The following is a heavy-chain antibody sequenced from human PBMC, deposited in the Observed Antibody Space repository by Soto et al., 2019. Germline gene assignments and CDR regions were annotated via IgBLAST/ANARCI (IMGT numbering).Heavy chain of an antibody. CDR3: ARDRAYYDILTGPGPRYYGMDV. CDR2: ISYDGSNK. V-gene: IGHV3-30-3*01. Sequence: SLRLSCAASGFTFSSYAMHWVRQAPGKGLEWVAVISYDGSNKYYADSVKGRFTISRDNSKNTLYLQMNSLRAEDTAVYYCARDRAYYDILTGPGPRYYGMDVWGQGTTVTVSS. D-gene: IGHD3-9*01. CDR1: GFTFSSYA. J-gene: IGHJ6*02.